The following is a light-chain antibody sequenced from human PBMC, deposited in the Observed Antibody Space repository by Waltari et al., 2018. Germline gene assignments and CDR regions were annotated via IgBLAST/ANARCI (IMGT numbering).Light chain of an antibody. J-gene: IGKJ5*01. CDR2: DAS. V-gene: IGKV3-11*01. CDR1: QSVTNY. CDR3: MQATHWPVT. Sequence: EIVLTQSPATLSLSPGERATLSCRASQSVTNYLAWYQQKPGQAPRLLIYDASNRATGIPARFSGSGSGTDFTLTISSVEADDVGVYFCMQATHWPVTFGQGTRLEIK.